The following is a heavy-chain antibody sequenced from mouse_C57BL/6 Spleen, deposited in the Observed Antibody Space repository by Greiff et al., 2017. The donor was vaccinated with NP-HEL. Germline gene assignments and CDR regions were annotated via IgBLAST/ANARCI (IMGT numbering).Heavy chain of an antibody. J-gene: IGHJ2*01. CDR3: ARRRFRWDGYFDY. Sequence: QVQLQQPGAELVRPGTSVKLSCKASGYTFTSYWMHWVKQRPGQGLEWIGVIDPSDSYTNYNQKFKGKATLTVDTSSSTAYMQLSSLTSEDSAVYCCARRRFRWDGYFDYWGQGTTLTVSS. D-gene: IGHD4-1*01. CDR1: GYTFTSYW. CDR2: IDPSDSYT. V-gene: IGHV1-59*01.